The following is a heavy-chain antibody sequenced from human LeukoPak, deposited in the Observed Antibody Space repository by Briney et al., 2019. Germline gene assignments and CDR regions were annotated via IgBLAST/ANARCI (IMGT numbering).Heavy chain of an antibody. J-gene: IGHJ5*02. D-gene: IGHD6-13*01. CDR3: ARRRRLGIAARTGFDP. CDR1: GGSISSYY. V-gene: IGHV4-59*08. CDR2: IYYSGST. Sequence: SETLSLTCTVSGGSISSYYWSWIRQPPGKGLEWIGYIYYSGSTNYNPSLKSRVTISVDTSKNQFSLKLSSVTAADTAVYYCARRRRLGIAARTGFDPWGQGTLVTVSS.